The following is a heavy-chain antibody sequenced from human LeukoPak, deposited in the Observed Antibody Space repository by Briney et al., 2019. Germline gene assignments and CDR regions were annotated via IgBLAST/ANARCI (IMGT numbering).Heavy chain of an antibody. CDR1: GFTFDDYV. D-gene: IGHD2-2*01. Sequence: PGRSLRLSCAASGFTFDDYVMHWVRQAPGKGLEWVSDISWNSGSLGYADSVKGRFTISRDNAKNSLYLEMNSLRAEDTALYYCAKGCSSTSCPDGHYYGMDVWGQGTTVIVSS. CDR3: AKGCSSTSCPDGHYYGMDV. J-gene: IGHJ6*02. V-gene: IGHV3-9*01. CDR2: ISWNSGSL.